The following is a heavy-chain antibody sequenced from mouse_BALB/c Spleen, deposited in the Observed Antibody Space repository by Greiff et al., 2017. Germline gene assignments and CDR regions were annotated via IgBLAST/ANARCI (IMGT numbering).Heavy chain of an antibody. D-gene: IGHD3-2*01. CDR1: GFTFSDYY. J-gene: IGHJ4*01. V-gene: IGHV5-4*02. CDR3: AREGQLGLRYYYAMDY. Sequence: EVKLMESGGGLVKPGGSLKLSCAASGFTFSDYYMYWVRQTPEKRLEWVATISDGGSYTYYPDSVKGRFTISRDNAKNNLYLQMSSLKSEDTAMYYGAREGQLGLRYYYAMDYWGQGTSVTVSS. CDR2: ISDGGSYT.